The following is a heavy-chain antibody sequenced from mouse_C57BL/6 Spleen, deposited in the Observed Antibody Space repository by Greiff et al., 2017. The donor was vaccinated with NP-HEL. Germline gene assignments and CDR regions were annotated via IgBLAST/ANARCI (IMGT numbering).Heavy chain of an antibody. CDR2: IYPRSGNT. Sequence: QVHVKQSGAELARPGASVKLSCKASGYTFTSYGISWVKQRTGQGLEWIGEIYPRSGNTYYNEKFKGKATLTADKSSSTAYMELRSLTSEDSAVYFCARRYDGYYIYAMDYWGQGTSVTVSS. CDR1: GYTFTSYG. CDR3: ARRYDGYYIYAMDY. J-gene: IGHJ4*01. D-gene: IGHD2-3*01. V-gene: IGHV1-81*01.